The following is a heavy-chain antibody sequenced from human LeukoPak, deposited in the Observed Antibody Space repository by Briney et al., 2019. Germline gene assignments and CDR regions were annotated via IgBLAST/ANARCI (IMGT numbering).Heavy chain of an antibody. CDR3: AKFGNIYFDY. V-gene: IGHV3-23*01. D-gene: IGHD2/OR15-2a*01. CDR2: ISGSGDST. CDR1: GFTFSTYA. Sequence: GGSLRLSCAASGFTFSTYAMNWVRQAPGKGLEWVSTISGSGDSTYYADSVKDRFTISRDNSKNTLYLQMNSLRAEDTAVYYCAKFGNIYFDYWGQGTLVTVSS. J-gene: IGHJ4*02.